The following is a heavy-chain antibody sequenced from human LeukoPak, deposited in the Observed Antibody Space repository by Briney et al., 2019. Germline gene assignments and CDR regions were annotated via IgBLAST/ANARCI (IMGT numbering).Heavy chain of an antibody. CDR3: AKGWSIYYDGSGFPDY. J-gene: IGHJ4*02. V-gene: IGHV3-23*01. D-gene: IGHD3-22*01. Sequence: GGSLRLPCAASGFTFSSYAMSWVRQAPGEGLEWVSGISGSGANTDYADSVKGRFTISRDNSKATLYVQMNSLTAEDTAVYFCAKGWSIYYDGSGFPDYWGQGTLVTVSS. CDR1: GFTFSSYA. CDR2: ISGSGANT.